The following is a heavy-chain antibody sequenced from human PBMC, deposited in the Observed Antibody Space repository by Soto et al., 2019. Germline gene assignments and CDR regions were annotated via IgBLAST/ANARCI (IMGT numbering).Heavy chain of an antibody. CDR3: ARDKITGLFDY. V-gene: IGHV4-30-2*01. J-gene: IGHJ4*02. D-gene: IGHD2-8*02. CDR2: MYHSGST. Sequence: SETLSLTCAVSGGSISSGGYSWSWIRQPPGKGLEWIGYMYHSGSTYYNPSLKSRVTISIDRSKNQFSLKLSSVTAADTAMYYCARDKITGLFDYWGQGTLVTVSS. CDR1: GGSISSGGYS.